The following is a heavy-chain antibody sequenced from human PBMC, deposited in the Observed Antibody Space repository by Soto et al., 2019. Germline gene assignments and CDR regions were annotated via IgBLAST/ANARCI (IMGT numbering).Heavy chain of an antibody. V-gene: IGHV3-21*01. CDR2: ISSSSSYI. CDR3: ALRGYGGNYFDY. D-gene: IGHD3-10*01. CDR1: GFTFSSYS. Sequence: GGSLRLSCAASGFTFSSYSMNWVRQAPGKGLEWVSSISSSSSYIYYADSVKGRFTISRDNAKNSLYLQMNSLRAEDTAVYYCALRGYGGNYFDYWGQGTLVTVSS. J-gene: IGHJ4*02.